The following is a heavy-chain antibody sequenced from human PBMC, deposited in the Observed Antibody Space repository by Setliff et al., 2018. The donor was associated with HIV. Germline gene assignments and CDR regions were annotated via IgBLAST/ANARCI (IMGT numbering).Heavy chain of an antibody. CDR1: GFTFSSYA. J-gene: IGHJ4*02. Sequence: GESLKISCAASGFTFSSYAMSWVRQAPGKGLEWVSVIYSGGSSTYYADSVKGRFTISRDNSKNTLYLQMNSLRAEDTAVYYCAKDLRLGGLSFDYWGQGTLVTVSS. CDR3: AKDLRLGGLSFDY. V-gene: IGHV3-23*03. D-gene: IGHD3-16*02. CDR2: IYSGGSST.